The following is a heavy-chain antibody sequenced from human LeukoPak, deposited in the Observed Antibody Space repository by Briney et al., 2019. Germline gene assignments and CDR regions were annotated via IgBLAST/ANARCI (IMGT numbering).Heavy chain of an antibody. J-gene: IGHJ6*03. D-gene: IGHD3-10*01. V-gene: IGHV3-30*19. CDR1: GFTFSNYG. CDR2: ISYDGSNK. CDR3: ARVPFMVRGLLYYMDV. Sequence: PGGSLRLSCAASGFTFSNYGIHWVRQAPGKGLEWVAIISYDGSNKYYADSVKGRFTISRDNSKNTLYLQMNSLRAEDTAVYYCARVPFMVRGLLYYMDVWGKGTTVTVSS.